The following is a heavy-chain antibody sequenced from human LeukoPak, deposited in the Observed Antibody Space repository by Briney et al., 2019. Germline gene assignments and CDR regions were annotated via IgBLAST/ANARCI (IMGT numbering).Heavy chain of an antibody. CDR1: GGSISSYY. J-gene: IGHJ5*02. CDR3: ARHPFYDFPRFDP. Sequence: PSETLSLTCTVSGGSISSYYWSWIRQPPGKGLEWIGYIYYSGSTNYNPSLKSRVTMSVDTSKNQFSLKLSSVTAPDKAVYYCARHPFYDFPRFDPWGQGTPVTVSS. CDR2: IYYSGST. D-gene: IGHD3-3*01. V-gene: IGHV4-59*08.